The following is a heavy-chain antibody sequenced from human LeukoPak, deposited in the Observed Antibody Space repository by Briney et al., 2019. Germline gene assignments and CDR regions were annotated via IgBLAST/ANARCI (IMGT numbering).Heavy chain of an antibody. CDR3: AKEWAPGYYNSSGYSPRRYYFDY. D-gene: IGHD3-22*01. CDR2: ISGSGGST. CDR1: GFTFSSYA. V-gene: IGHV3-23*01. Sequence: PGGSLRLSCAASGFTFSSYAMSWVRQAPGKGLEWVSGISGSGGSTYYADSVKGRFTISRDNSKNTLYLQMNSLRAEDTAVYYCAKEWAPGYYNSSGYSPRRYYFDYWGQGTLVTVSS. J-gene: IGHJ4*02.